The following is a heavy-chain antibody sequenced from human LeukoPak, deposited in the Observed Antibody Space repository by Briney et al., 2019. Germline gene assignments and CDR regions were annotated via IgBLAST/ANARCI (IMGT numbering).Heavy chain of an antibody. J-gene: IGHJ5*02. V-gene: IGHV3-30*02. Sequence: PGGSLRLSCMASGFSFSNYGTHWVRQAPGKGLEWVTFMQYDGSVGFYADSVKGRFTISRDNPGNVMYLQMDSLRAEDTAVYYCLRTAQSGPTGWFDPWGQGTLVTVSS. D-gene: IGHD1-1*01. CDR1: GFSFSNYG. CDR3: LRTAQSGPTGWFDP. CDR2: MQYDGSVG.